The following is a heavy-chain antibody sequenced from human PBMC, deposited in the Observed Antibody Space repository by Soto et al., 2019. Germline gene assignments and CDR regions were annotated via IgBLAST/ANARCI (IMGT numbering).Heavy chain of an antibody. CDR2: ISGSGGST. J-gene: IGHJ3*02. CDR1: GFTFSSYA. Sequence: GGSLRLSCAASGFTFSSYAMSWVRQAPGKGLEWVSAISGSGGSTYYADSVKGRFTISRDNSKNTLYLQMNSLRAEDTAVYYCAKTARNVVVPAAIVAFDIWGQGTMVTVSS. D-gene: IGHD2-2*01. CDR3: AKTARNVVVPAAIVAFDI. V-gene: IGHV3-23*01.